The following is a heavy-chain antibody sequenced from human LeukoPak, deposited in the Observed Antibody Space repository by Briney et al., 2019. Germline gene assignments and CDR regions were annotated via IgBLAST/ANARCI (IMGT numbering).Heavy chain of an antibody. CDR2: IYYSGST. J-gene: IGHJ3*02. CDR3: ARGRFIAYYYDSSGYYDAFDI. D-gene: IGHD3-22*01. Sequence: NPSETLSLTCTVSGGSISSYYWGWIRQPPGKGLEWIGSIYYSGSTYYNPSLKSRVTISVDTSKNQFSLKLSSVTAADTAVYYCARGRFIAYYYDSSGYYDAFDIWGQGTMVTVSS. CDR1: GGSISSYY. V-gene: IGHV4-39*07.